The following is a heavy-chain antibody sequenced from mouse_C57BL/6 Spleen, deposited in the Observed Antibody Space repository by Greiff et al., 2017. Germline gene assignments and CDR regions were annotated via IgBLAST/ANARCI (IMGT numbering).Heavy chain of an antibody. J-gene: IGHJ2*01. D-gene: IGHD2-2*01. CDR2: IRNKANNHAT. CDR3: TWVYYGYDGGYFDY. Sequence: EVKVEESGGGLVQPGGSMKLSCAASGFTFSDAWMDWVRQSPEKGLEWVAEIRNKANNHATYYAESVKGRFTISRDDSKSSVYLQMNSLRAEDTGIYYCTWVYYGYDGGYFDYWGQGTTLTVSS. CDR1: GFTFSDAW. V-gene: IGHV6-6*01.